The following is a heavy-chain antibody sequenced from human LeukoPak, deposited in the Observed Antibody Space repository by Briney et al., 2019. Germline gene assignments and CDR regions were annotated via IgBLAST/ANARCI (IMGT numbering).Heavy chain of an antibody. CDR3: AKGPIVVVVAPAGFDY. D-gene: IGHD2-15*01. V-gene: IGHV3-23*01. CDR2: ISGTSNNI. CDR1: GLSFRSYA. J-gene: IGHJ4*02. Sequence: GGSLRLSCVAPGLSFRSYAMTWVRQAPGKGLEWVSSISGTSNNIYYADSVKGRFTISRDNSKNTLYLQMNSLRAEDTAVYYCAKGPIVVVVAPAGFDYWGQGTLVTVSS.